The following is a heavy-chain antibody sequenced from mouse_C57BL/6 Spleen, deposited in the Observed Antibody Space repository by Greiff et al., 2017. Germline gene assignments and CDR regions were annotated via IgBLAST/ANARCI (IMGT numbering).Heavy chain of an antibody. CDR2: ISDGGSYT. D-gene: IGHD1-1*01. CDR1: GFTFSSYA. Sequence: EVKLEESGGGLVKPGGSLKLSCAASGFTFSSYAMSWVRQTPEKRLEWVATISDGGSYTYYPDNVKGRFTISRDNAKNNLYLQMSHLKSEDTAMYYCARADYGSSPFDYWGQGTTLTVSS. CDR3: ARADYGSSPFDY. V-gene: IGHV5-4*03. J-gene: IGHJ2*01.